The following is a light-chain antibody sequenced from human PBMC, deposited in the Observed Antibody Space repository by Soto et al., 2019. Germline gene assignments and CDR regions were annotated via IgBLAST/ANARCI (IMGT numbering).Light chain of an antibody. CDR3: QERSNWPPVT. CDR1: QSVSID. Sequence: EIVMTQSPATVPVSPGERVTLSCRASQSVSIDLAWYQQKPGQAPRLLIYGASTRATDIPPSFTGSGSGTDFTLTISSLEPEDFAVYYCQERSNWPPVTFGQGTKVDIK. V-gene: IGKV3-11*01. J-gene: IGKJ1*01. CDR2: GAS.